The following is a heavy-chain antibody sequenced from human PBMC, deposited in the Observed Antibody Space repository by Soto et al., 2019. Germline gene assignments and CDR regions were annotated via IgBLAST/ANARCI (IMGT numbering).Heavy chain of an antibody. D-gene: IGHD3-10*01. V-gene: IGHV3-48*02. CDR1: GFTFSSYS. Sequence: GGSLRLSCAASGFTFSSYSMNWVRQAPGKGLEWVSYISSSSSTIYYAESVKGRFTISRDNAKKSLYLQIKSLRDEDTAVYYCARDGVKNYYYYGMDVWGQGTTVTVSS. J-gene: IGHJ6*02. CDR3: ARDGVKNYYYYGMDV. CDR2: ISSSSSTI.